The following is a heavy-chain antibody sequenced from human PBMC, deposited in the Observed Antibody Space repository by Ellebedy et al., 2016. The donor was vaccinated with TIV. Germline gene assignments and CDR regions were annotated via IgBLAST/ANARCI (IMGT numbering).Heavy chain of an antibody. J-gene: IGHJ6*02. CDR3: ARGGGIVVVVAADYYYYGMDV. CDR1: GGTFSSYA. V-gene: IGHV1-69*06. Sequence: SVKVSXXASGGTFSSYAISWVRQAPGQGLEWMGGIIPIFGTANYAQKFQGRVTITADKSTSTAYMELSSLRSEDTAVYYCARGGGIVVVVAADYYYYGMDVWGQGTTVTVSS. CDR2: IIPIFGTA. D-gene: IGHD2-15*01.